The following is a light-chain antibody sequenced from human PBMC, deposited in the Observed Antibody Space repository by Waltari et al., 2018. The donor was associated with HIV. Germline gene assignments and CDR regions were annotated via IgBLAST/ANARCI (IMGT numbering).Light chain of an antibody. CDR3: QQYNSLSFT. CDR2: DAS. V-gene: IGKV1-33*01. J-gene: IGKJ3*01. CDR1: QDIRNY. Sequence: DIQMTQSPSSLSASVGDRVTITCQASQDIRNYLNWYQPKPGKAPQLLIYDASNLEIGVPSRFRGSGSGTDFSFTIDSLQPEDIATYYCQQYNSLSFTFGPGTKLEI.